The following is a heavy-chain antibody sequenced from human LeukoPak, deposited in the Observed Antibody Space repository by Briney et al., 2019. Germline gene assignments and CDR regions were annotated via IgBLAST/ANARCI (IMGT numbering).Heavy chain of an antibody. CDR3: ARHVGAYYDILTGYYTIFAFDI. CDR2: IYPGDSDT. Sequence: GESLKISCKGSGYSFTSYWIGWVRQMPGKGLEWMGIIYPGDSDTRYSLSFQGQVTISADKSISTAYLQWSSLKASDTAMYYCARHVGAYYDILTGYYTIFAFDIWGQGTMVTVSS. D-gene: IGHD3-9*01. CDR1: GYSFTSYW. J-gene: IGHJ3*02. V-gene: IGHV5-51*01.